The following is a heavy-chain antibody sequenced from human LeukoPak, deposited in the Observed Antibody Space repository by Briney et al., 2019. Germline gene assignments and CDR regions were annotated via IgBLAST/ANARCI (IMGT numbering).Heavy chain of an antibody. D-gene: IGHD6-13*01. V-gene: IGHV4-59*01. Sequence: SETLSLTCTVPGGSISSYYWSWIRQPPGKGLEWIGYIYYSGTTNYNPSLKSRVTIAVDTSKNQFSLKLSSVTAADTAVYYCARGVYIAAAQYGYWGQGTLVTVSS. CDR2: IYYSGTT. CDR1: GGSISSYY. CDR3: ARGVYIAAAQYGY. J-gene: IGHJ4*02.